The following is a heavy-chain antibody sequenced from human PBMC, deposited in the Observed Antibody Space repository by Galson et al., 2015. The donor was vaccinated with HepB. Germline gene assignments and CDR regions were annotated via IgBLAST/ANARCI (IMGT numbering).Heavy chain of an antibody. CDR1: GFTFSNYG. Sequence: SLRLSCAASGFTFSNYGMTWVRQAPGKGLEWVSYITSTSSTIYYADSVKGRCTMSRDNAKNSLYLQMDSLRDEDTAVYYCARDQLGYCSAKTCYNSHAFDIWGRGTMVTVSS. J-gene: IGHJ3*02. CDR3: ARDQLGYCSAKTCYNSHAFDI. V-gene: IGHV3-48*02. D-gene: IGHD2-2*02. CDR2: ITSTSSTI.